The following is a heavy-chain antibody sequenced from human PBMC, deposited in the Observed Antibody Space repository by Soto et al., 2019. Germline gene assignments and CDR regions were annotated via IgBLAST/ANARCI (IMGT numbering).Heavy chain of an antibody. J-gene: IGHJ4*02. Sequence: QVQLQQSGPGLVKPSQTLSLTCAISGDSVSSNSAAWNWIRQSPSRGLEWLGRTYYRSKWYSDFALSVRSRRTINPDTSKNQVSLQLNSVTPEDTAVYFCARGSTDGFSRFLDFWGQGTLVTVSS. CDR2: TYYRSKWYS. CDR3: ARGSTDGFSRFLDF. V-gene: IGHV6-1*01. CDR1: GDSVSSNSAA. D-gene: IGHD3-3*01.